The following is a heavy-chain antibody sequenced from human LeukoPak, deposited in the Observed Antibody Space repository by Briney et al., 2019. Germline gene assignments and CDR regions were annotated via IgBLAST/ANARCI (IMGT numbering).Heavy chain of an antibody. D-gene: IGHD6-13*01. V-gene: IGHV4-59*01. CDR2: IYYSGST. J-gene: IGHJ5*02. CDR1: GGSISSYY. CDR3: ARSLEDSSSWLNWFDP. Sequence: SETLSLTCTVSGGSISSYYWSWIRQPPGKGLKWIGYIYYSGSTNYNPSLKSRVTISVDTSKNQFSLKLSSVTAADTAVYYCARSLEDSSSWLNWFDPWGQGTLVTVSS.